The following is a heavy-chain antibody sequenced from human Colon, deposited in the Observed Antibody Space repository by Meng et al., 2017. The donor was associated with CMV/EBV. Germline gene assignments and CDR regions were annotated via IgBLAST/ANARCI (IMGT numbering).Heavy chain of an antibody. CDR3: AKRDTIFWDY. CDR1: GFTFSSYA. V-gene: IGHV3-23*01. Sequence: EASGCCVLPVGSRRLPVSASGFTFSSYAMSLVRQAPGKGLELVSTISSSGGTTYYSDSLKGRFTISRDNSKNTLYLQMNSLRAEDTAIYYCAKRDTIFWDYWGQGTLVTVS. D-gene: IGHD3-3*01. CDR2: ISSSGGTT. J-gene: IGHJ4*02.